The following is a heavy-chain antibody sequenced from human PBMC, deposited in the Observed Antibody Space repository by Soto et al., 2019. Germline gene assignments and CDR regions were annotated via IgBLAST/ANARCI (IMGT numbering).Heavy chain of an antibody. J-gene: IGHJ4*02. V-gene: IGHV3-48*03. CDR1: GFTFSSYE. D-gene: IGHD5-12*01. CDR3: ARGPGVRDGYNPFDY. CDR2: ISSSGSTI. Sequence: PGGSLRLSCAASGFTFSSYEMNWVRQAPGKGLEWVSYISSSGSTIYYADSVKGRFTISRDNAKNSLYLQMNSLRAEDTAVYYCARGPGVRDGYNPFDYWGQGTLVTVSS.